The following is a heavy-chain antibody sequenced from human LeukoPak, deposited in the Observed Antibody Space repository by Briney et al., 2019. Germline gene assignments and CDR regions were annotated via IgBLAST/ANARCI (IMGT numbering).Heavy chain of an antibody. CDR1: GFTVSDNY. D-gene: IGHD1-26*01. J-gene: IGHJ4*02. CDR3: ARVIVGTTTRLDYFDY. V-gene: IGHV3-66*01. CDR2: IYSGGNT. Sequence: PGGSLRLSCAASGFTVSDNYMSWVRQAPGKGLEWVSIIYSGGNTYYSDSVKGRFTVSRDNSQNTLYLQMNSLRAEDTAVYYCARVIVGTTTRLDYFDYWGQGTLVTVSS.